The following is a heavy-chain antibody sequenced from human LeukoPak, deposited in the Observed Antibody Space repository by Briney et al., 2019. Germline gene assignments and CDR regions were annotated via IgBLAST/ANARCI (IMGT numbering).Heavy chain of an antibody. Sequence: ASVKVSCKASGYTFTGYYMHWVRQAPGQGLEWMGRINPNSGGTNYAQKFQGRVTMTRDTSISTAYMELSRLRSDDTAVYYCARGNSGIYHDAFDIWGQGTMVTVSS. D-gene: IGHD1-26*01. CDR2: INPNSGGT. CDR1: GYTFTGYY. J-gene: IGHJ3*02. V-gene: IGHV1-2*06. CDR3: ARGNSGIYHDAFDI.